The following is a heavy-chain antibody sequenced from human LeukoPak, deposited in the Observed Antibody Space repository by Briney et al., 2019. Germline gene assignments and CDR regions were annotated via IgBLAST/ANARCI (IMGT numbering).Heavy chain of an antibody. V-gene: IGHV4-34*01. CDR1: GGSFSGYY. CDR3: ARGEGGYFERPFDY. D-gene: IGHD3-9*01. Sequence: PSETLSPTCAVYGGSFSGYYWSWVRQPPGKGLEWIGEINHSGSTNYNPSLKSRVTISVGTSKNQFSLKLSSVTAADTAVYYCARGEGGYFERPFDYWGQGTLVTVSS. CDR2: INHSGST. J-gene: IGHJ4*02.